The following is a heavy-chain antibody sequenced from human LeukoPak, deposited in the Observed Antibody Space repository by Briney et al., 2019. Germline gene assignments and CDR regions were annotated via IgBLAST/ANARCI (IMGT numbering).Heavy chain of an antibody. V-gene: IGHV3-30*04. D-gene: IGHD3-22*01. CDR2: ISYDGSNK. Sequence: GRSLRLSCAASGFTFSSYAMHWVRQAPGKGLEWVAVISYDGSNKYYADSVKGRFTISRDNSKSTLYLQMNSLRAEDTAVYYCVRGDYYDSSGYLDYWGQGTLVTVSS. CDR3: VRGDYYDSSGYLDY. CDR1: GFTFSSYA. J-gene: IGHJ4*02.